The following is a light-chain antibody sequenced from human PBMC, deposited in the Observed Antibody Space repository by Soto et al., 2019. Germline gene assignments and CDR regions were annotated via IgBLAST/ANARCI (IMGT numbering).Light chain of an antibody. CDR1: QSLVYGDGNTY. CDR2: KVS. V-gene: IGKV2-30*01. J-gene: IGKJ2*01. Sequence: DVVMTQSPLSLPATLGQPASISCKSSQSLVYGDGNTYLNWVQQRPGRSPRRLIYKVSNRNSWVTDRFGGSGSGTDFTLKISRVEAEDVGVYYCMQGTHWPPGPFTFGQGTKLEIK. CDR3: MQGTHWPPGPFT.